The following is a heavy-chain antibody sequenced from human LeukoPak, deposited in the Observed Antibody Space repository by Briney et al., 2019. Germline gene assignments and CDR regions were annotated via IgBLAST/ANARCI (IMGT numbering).Heavy chain of an antibody. J-gene: IGHJ4*02. CDR3: ARQIRGPRGCSGYNCYAAPCDY. D-gene: IGHD2-15*01. V-gene: IGHV3-53*04. CDR2: IYSGGST. Sequence: GGSLRLSCAASGFTISSNYMSWVRQAPGKGLEWVSVIYSGGSTYYADSVKGRFTISRHNSKNTLYLQMNSLRAEDTAVYYCARQIRGPRGCSGYNCYAAPCDYWGQGTLVTVSS. CDR1: GFTISSNY.